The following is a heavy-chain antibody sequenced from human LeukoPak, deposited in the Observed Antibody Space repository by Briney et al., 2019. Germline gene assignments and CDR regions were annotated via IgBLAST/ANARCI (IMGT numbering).Heavy chain of an antibody. CDR3: VYGGGNFQN. D-gene: IGHD4-23*01. CDR2: SSSSSNNI. CDR1: GFIFSSYS. Sequence: GGSLRLSCAASGFIFSSYSMDWVRQAPAKGLEWGSSSSSSSNNIYYADSLKGRFTISRDNGKNSLYLLMNSLRAEDTAVYYCVYGGGNFQNWGQGTLVTVSS. V-gene: IGHV3-21*01. J-gene: IGHJ1*01.